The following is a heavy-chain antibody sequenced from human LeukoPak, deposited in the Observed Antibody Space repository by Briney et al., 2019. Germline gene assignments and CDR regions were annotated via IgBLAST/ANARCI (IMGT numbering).Heavy chain of an antibody. Sequence: GGSLRLSCAASGFTFSDYYMSWIRQAPGKGLEWVSYISTSGSTIYYADSVKGRFTISRDNAKNSLYLQMNSLRAEDTAAYYCARDGVLRYFDWLFPYYMDVWGKGTTVTVSS. CDR1: GFTFSDYY. CDR3: ARDGVLRYFDWLFPYYMDV. J-gene: IGHJ6*03. CDR2: ISTSGSTI. V-gene: IGHV3-11*01. D-gene: IGHD3-9*01.